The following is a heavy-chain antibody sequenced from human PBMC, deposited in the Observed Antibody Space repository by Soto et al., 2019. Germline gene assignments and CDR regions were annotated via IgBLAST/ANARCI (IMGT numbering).Heavy chain of an antibody. V-gene: IGHV3-66*01. CDR3: AKGGRQWLVTSDFNY. CDR2: ISSAGNT. CDR1: GFSFSSYS. D-gene: IGHD6-19*01. Sequence: PGGSLRLSCAASGFSFSSYSMNWVRQAPGKGLEWVSSISSAGNTYYADSVKGRFTISRDNSKNTLYLQMNSLGAEDTAVYYCAKGGRQWLVTSDFNYWGQGALVTVSS. J-gene: IGHJ4*02.